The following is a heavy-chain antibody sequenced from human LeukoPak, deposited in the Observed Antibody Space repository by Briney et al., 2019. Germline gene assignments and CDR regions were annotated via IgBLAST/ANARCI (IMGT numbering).Heavy chain of an antibody. CDR1: GYTFTSYD. J-gene: IGHJ5*02. CDR3: ARGPLVRLPSSFDP. D-gene: IGHD3-16*02. V-gene: IGHV1-8*01. CDR2: MNPNSGNT. Sequence: SVKVSCKASGYTFTSYDINWVRQATGQGLEWMGWMNPNSGNTSSAQRFQGRVTMTSDTSISTAYMELSSLTSEDTAVYYCARGPLVRLPSSFDPWGQGTLVTVSS.